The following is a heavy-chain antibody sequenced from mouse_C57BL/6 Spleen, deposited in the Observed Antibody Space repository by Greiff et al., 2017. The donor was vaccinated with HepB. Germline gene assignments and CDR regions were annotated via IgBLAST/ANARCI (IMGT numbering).Heavy chain of an antibody. D-gene: IGHD1-1*01. CDR2: ISSGGSYT. V-gene: IGHV5-6*01. CDR3: ARDLNHGSSYVEVYFDY. Sequence: EVHLVESGGDLVKPGGSLKLSCAASGFTFSSYGMSWVRQTPDKRLEWVATISSGGSYTYYPDSVKGRFTISRDNAKNTLYLQMSSLKSEDTAMYYCARDLNHGSSYVEVYFDYWGQGTTLTVSS. CDR1: GFTFSSYG. J-gene: IGHJ2*01.